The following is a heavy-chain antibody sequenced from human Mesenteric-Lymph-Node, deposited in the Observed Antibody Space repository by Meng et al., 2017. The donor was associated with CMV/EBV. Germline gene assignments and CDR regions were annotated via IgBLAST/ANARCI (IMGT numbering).Heavy chain of an antibody. CDR1: GFTFDDYA. J-gene: IGHJ4*02. CDR2: ISWNSGSI. Sequence: SLKISCAASGFTFDDYAMHWVRQAPGKGLEWVSGISWNSGSIGYADSVKGRFTISRDNAKNTVYLQMNSLTADDTAVYYCARSRWSGYAGVWGQGALVTVSS. CDR3: ARSRWSGYAGV. V-gene: IGHV3-9*01. D-gene: IGHD3-3*01.